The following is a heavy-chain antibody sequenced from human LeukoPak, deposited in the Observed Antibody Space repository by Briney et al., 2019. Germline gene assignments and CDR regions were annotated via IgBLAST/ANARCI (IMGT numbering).Heavy chain of an antibody. D-gene: IGHD1-1*01. J-gene: IGHJ4*02. CDR3: AKHTAGTKALDY. Sequence: QRGGSLRLSCAASGFTFSSYAMSWVRQAPGKGLEWFSSISGSGSSTFYADSVKGRFIISRDNSKNTLYLQMNSLRAEDTAVYYCAKHTAGTKALDYWGQGTLVSVSS. CDR1: GFTFSSYA. V-gene: IGHV3-23*01. CDR2: ISGSGSST.